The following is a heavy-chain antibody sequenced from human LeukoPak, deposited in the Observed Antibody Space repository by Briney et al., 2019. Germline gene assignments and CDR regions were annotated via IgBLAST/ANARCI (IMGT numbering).Heavy chain of an antibody. CDR3: ARGRKGGSAL. V-gene: IGHV4-34*01. J-gene: IGHJ4*02. CDR1: GGSFSGFY. Sequence: SETLSLTCDVYGGSFSGFYWNWIRQPPGKGLEWIGEIDHSGSTNYSPSLKSRVTISVDRANNQFSLKLSSVTAADTAFYYCARGRKGGSALWGQGTLVTASS. D-gene: IGHD3-10*01. CDR2: IDHSGST.